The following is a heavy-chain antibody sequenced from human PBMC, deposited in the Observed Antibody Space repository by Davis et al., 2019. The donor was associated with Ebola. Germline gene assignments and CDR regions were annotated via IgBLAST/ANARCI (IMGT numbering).Heavy chain of an antibody. CDR1: VYTFTSYY. Sequence: AASVKVSCKASVYTFTSYYMHWVRQAPGQGLEWMGGILPIFGTANYAQKFQGRVTITADESTSTAYMELTSLRSEDTAVYYCAKGLGEGVYSSSSSYLSYHYGMDAWGKGTTVTVSS. CDR3: AKGLGEGVYSSSSSYLSYHYGMDA. D-gene: IGHD2-2*01. CDR2: ILPIFGTA. V-gene: IGHV1-69*13. J-gene: IGHJ6*04.